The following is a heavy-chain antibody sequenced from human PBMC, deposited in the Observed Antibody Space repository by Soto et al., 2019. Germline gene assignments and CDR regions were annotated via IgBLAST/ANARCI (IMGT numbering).Heavy chain of an antibody. CDR2: GTAGKGNT. V-gene: IGHV1-3*01. J-gene: IGHJ5*01. CDR1: GYSCTAHS. D-gene: IGHD1-26*01. Sequence: ASGRVACNASGYSCTAHSIHWGRQAPGQRPEWMGWGTAGKGNTDYSQKFQGRVTITRDAYASTVYMELYSLRSEDTAVYYCARENSPQSGSYYDSWG. CDR3: ARENSPQSGSYYDS.